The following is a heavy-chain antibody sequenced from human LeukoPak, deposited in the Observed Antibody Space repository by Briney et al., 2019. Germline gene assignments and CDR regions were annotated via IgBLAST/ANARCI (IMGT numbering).Heavy chain of an antibody. Sequence: GGSLRLSCAASGFTFSSYWMTWVRQAPGKGLEWVATIKKDGSEKYYVDSVKGRFTISRDNAKNSLYLQMNSLRAEDTAVYYCARGVVPSAIYYGMDVWGQGTTVTVSS. CDR1: GFTFSSYW. D-gene: IGHD2-2*01. CDR2: IKKDGSEK. CDR3: ARGVVPSAIYYGMDV. V-gene: IGHV3-7*04. J-gene: IGHJ6*02.